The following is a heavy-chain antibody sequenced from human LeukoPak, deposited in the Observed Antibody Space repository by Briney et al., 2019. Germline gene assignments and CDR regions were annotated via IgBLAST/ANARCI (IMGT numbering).Heavy chain of an antibody. V-gene: IGHV1-8*01. J-gene: IGHJ6*03. CDR1: GYTFTSYD. Sequence: ASVKVSCKASGYTFTSYDINWMRQATGQGLKWMGSMNPNSGNTGYAQKFQGRVTMTRNTSISTAYMELSSLRSEDTAVYYCARDNITMIVDAKKNTVYYYYYMDVWGKGTTVTVSS. CDR3: ARDNITMIVDAKKNTVYYYYYMDV. D-gene: IGHD3-22*01. CDR2: MNPNSGNT.